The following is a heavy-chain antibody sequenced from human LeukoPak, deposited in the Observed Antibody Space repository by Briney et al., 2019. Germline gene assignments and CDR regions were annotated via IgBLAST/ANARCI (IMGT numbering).Heavy chain of an antibody. CDR1: GFTFSSYG. CDR3: ARRTAYSGYVDY. Sequence: PGGSLRLSCAASGFTFSSYGMSWVRQAPGKGLEWVSTISGSGGSTYYADSVKGRFTISRDNSKNTLYLQMNSLRAEDTAVYYCARRTAYSGYVDYWGQGTLVTVSS. J-gene: IGHJ4*02. D-gene: IGHD5-12*01. V-gene: IGHV3-23*01. CDR2: ISGSGGST.